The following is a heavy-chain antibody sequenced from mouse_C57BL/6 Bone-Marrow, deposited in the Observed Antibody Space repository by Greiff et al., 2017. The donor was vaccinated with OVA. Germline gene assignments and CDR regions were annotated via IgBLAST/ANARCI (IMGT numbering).Heavy chain of an antibody. CDR1: GFNIQDDY. J-gene: IGHJ4*01. CDR3: TTPSYYGSSHYSMDY. Sequence: VQLKQSGAELVRPGASVKLSCTASGFNIQDDYMHWVTQRPEQGLEWIGWIDPENGDTEYASQLQGQATITADTSSNTAYMQLSSLTSEDTAVYYCTTPSYYGSSHYSMDYWGQGTSVTVSS. V-gene: IGHV14-4*01. CDR2: IDPENGDT. D-gene: IGHD1-1*01.